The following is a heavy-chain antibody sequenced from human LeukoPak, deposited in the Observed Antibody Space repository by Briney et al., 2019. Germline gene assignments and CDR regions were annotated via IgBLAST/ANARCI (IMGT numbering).Heavy chain of an antibody. J-gene: IGHJ4*02. D-gene: IGHD2-2*01. CDR1: GGSISSYY. CDR2: IYTSGST. Sequence: SETPSLTCTVSGGSISSYYWSWIRQPAGKGLEWIGRIYTSGSTNYNPSLKSRVTMSVDTSKNQFSLKLSSVTAADTAVYYCARGYCSSTSCYFYFDYWGQGTLVTVSS. CDR3: ARGYCSSTSCYFYFDY. V-gene: IGHV4-4*07.